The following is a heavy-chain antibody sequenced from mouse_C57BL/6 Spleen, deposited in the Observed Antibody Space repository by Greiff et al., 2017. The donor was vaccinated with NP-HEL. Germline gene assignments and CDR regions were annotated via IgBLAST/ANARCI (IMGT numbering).Heavy chain of an antibody. CDR1: GYTFTDYN. CDR2: INPNNGGT. D-gene: IGHD1-2*01. V-gene: IGHV1-22*01. CDR3: ARLRQYAMDY. J-gene: IGHJ4*01. Sequence: VQLKESGPELVKPGASVKMSCKASGYTFTDYNMHWVKQSHGKSLEWIGYINPNNGGTSYNQKFKGKATLTVNKSSSTAYMELRSLTSEDSAVYYCARLRQYAMDYWGQGTSVTVSS.